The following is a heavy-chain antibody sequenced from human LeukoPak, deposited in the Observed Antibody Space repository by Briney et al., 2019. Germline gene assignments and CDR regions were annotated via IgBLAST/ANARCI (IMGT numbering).Heavy chain of an antibody. V-gene: IGHV4-59*11. CDR3: ARVGNDFWSGYPEAFFDY. CDR1: GGSISSHY. D-gene: IGHD3-3*01. J-gene: IGHJ4*02. Sequence: SETLSLTCTVSGGSISSHYWSWIRQPPGKGLEWIGYIHYSGSTNYNPSLKSRVTISVDTSKNQFSLKLSSVTAADTAVYYCARVGNDFWSGYPEAFFDYWGQGTLVTVSS. CDR2: IHYSGST.